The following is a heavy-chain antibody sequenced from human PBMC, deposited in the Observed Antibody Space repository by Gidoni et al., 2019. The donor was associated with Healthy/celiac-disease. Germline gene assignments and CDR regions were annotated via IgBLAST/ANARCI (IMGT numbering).Heavy chain of an antibody. CDR3: ARTNSSSLEFDY. V-gene: IGHV4-30-2*01. J-gene: IGHJ4*02. CDR2: IYHSGST. D-gene: IGHD6-13*01. Sequence: QLQLQESGSGLVKPSQTLSPTCAVSGGSISSGGSSWSWIRQPPGKGLEWIGYIYHSGSTYYNPSLKSRVTISVDRSKNQFSLKLSSVTAADTAVYYCARTNSSSLEFDYWGQGTLVTVSS. CDR1: GGSISSGGSS.